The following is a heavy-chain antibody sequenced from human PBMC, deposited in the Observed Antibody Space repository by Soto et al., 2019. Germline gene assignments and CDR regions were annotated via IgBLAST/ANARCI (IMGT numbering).Heavy chain of an antibody. CDR2: INQDGSEI. Sequence: EDQLVESGGGLVQPGGSLRLSCAASGFTFSSYWMNWVRQAPGKGLEWVANINQDGSEIYYVDSVKGRLTISRENAKNSVHLQMNSLRAEDTAVYYCARARGHDYWGQGTLVTVSS. CDR3: ARARGHDY. V-gene: IGHV3-7*04. J-gene: IGHJ4*02. CDR1: GFTFSSYW. D-gene: IGHD3-10*01.